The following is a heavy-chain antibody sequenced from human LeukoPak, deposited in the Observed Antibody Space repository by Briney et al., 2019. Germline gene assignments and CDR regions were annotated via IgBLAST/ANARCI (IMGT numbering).Heavy chain of an antibody. Sequence: GRSLRLSCAASGFTIDDYAMHWVRQAPGKGLEWVSGISWNSGSIGYADSVKGRFTISRDNAKNSLYLQMNSLKAEDMALYYCAKDLTPEHGPFDYWGQGTLVTVSS. V-gene: IGHV3-9*03. CDR3: AKDLTPEHGPFDY. CDR2: ISWNSGSI. CDR1: GFTIDDYA. J-gene: IGHJ4*02. D-gene: IGHD1/OR15-1a*01.